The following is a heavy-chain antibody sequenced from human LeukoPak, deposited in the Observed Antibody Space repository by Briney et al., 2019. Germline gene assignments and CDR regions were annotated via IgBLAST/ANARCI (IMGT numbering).Heavy chain of an antibody. Sequence: KPSETLSLTCTASGGSISSGDYYWSWIRQPPGKGLEWIGEINHSGSTNYNPSLKSRVTISVDTSKNQFSLKLSSVTAADTAMYYCARGGIAARPVQPNVDYWGQGTLVTVSS. V-gene: IGHV4-39*07. CDR2: INHSGST. CDR3: ARGGIAARPVQPNVDY. D-gene: IGHD6-6*01. J-gene: IGHJ4*02. CDR1: GGSISSGDYY.